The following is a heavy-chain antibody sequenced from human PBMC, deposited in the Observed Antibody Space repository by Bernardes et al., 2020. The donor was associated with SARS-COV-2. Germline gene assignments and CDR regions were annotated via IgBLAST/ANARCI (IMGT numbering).Heavy chain of an antibody. J-gene: IGHJ4*02. CDR1: GFSFSAHG. CDR2: IGSSSRDI. Sequence: GWSLRLSCAASGFSFSAHGMYWVRQTPGKGLEWVSYIGSSSRDISYLDSVNGRFTISRDDAKNSLYLQMNSLTAEDTAVYYCARRRIVEDRAGLDYWGQGTLVTVSA. CDR3: ARRRIVEDRAGLDY. D-gene: IGHD2-15*01. V-gene: IGHV3-21*05.